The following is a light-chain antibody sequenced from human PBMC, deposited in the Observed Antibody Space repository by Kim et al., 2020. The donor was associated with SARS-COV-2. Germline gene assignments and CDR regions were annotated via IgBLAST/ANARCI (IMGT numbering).Light chain of an antibody. Sequence: EIVMTQSPATLSVSPGESVTLSCRVSQSVSINLAWYQRNPGQAPRLLIYDVSTRATGIPAKFSGSGSGTEFTLTISSLQSEDFAVYYCQQYDEWPLTFGGGTKVDIK. CDR2: DVS. CDR1: QSVSIN. V-gene: IGKV3-15*01. J-gene: IGKJ4*01. CDR3: QQYDEWPLT.